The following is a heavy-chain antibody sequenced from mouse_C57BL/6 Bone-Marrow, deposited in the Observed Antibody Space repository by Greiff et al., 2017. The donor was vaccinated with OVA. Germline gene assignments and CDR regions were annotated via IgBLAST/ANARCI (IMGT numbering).Heavy chain of an antibody. V-gene: IGHV1-19*01. Sequence: EVQLQQSGPVLVKPGASVKMSCKASGYTFTDYYMNWVKQSYGKSLEWIGVINPYNGGTSYNQKFKGKATLTVDKSSSTSYMELNSLTTEDSAVYYCARIVLRILFDYWGQGTTLTVSS. CDR3: ARIVLRILFDY. D-gene: IGHD1-1*01. CDR1: GYTFTDYY. J-gene: IGHJ2*01. CDR2: INPYNGGT.